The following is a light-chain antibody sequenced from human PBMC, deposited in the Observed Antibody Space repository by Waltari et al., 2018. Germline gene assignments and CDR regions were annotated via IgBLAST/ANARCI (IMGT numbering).Light chain of an antibody. V-gene: IGLV2-8*01. CDR3: CSHGGSNNFYI. Sequence: QSALTQPPSASGSPGQSVTISCTGTSSDVGAYNFVSWYQQHPGKVPKLIIYEVSRRPSGVPDRFSGSKSGNTASLTVSGLQAEDEADYYCCSHGGSNNFYIFGTGTKVTVL. CDR1: SSDVGAYNF. CDR2: EVS. J-gene: IGLJ1*01.